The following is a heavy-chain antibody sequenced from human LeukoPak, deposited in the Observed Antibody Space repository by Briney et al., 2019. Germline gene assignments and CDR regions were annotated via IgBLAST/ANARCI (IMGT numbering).Heavy chain of an antibody. J-gene: IGHJ4*02. CDR1: GFTFSSYW. D-gene: IGHD1-26*01. CDR2: IKPDGSLI. Sequence: GGSLRLSCAASGFTFSSYWMTRVRQGPGKGLEWVANIKPDGSLIYYVDSVKGRFTISRDNAKNSLYLQRNSLRAEDTAVYYCAKWELYSGFYYIDYWGQGTLATVSS. V-gene: IGHV3-7*01. CDR3: AKWELYSGFYYIDY.